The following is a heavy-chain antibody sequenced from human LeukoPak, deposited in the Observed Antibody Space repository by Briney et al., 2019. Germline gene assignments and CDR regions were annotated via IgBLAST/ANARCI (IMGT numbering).Heavy chain of an antibody. J-gene: IGHJ6*04. V-gene: IGHV1-69*01. CDR2: IIPIFGTA. Sequence: SVTVSFKASGGTFSSYAISWVRQAPGQGLEWMGGIIPIFGTANYAQKFQGRVTITADESTSTAYMELSSLRSEDTAVYYCATSITGTTGASWYYYYGMDVWGKGTTVTVSS. CDR1: GGTFSSYA. D-gene: IGHD1-20*01. CDR3: ATSITGTTGASWYYYYGMDV.